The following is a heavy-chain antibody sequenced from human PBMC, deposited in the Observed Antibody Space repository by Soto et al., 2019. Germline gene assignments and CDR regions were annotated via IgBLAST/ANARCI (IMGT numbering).Heavy chain of an antibody. D-gene: IGHD6-13*01. CDR2: ISGSGDST. CDR3: AKDQGPQAGIWYGPARYGMDV. Sequence: PGGSLRLSCAASEFTLSNYIMSWVRQAPGKGLEWVSSISGSGDSTDYTDSVKGRFTISRDNSKNRLYLQLNGLRAEDTAIYYCAKDQGPQAGIWYGPARYGMDVWGPGTTVTVSS. J-gene: IGHJ6*02. CDR1: EFTLSNYI. V-gene: IGHV3-23*01.